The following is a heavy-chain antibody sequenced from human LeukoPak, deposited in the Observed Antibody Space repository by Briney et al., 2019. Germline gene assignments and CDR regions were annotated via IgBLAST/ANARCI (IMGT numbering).Heavy chain of an antibody. V-gene: IGHV3-21*01. CDR3: AREAKSIVVVVAASYYYYMDV. Sequence: GGSLRLSCAASGFTFSSYSMNWVRQAPGKGLEWVSSISSSSSYIYYADSVKGRFTISRDNDKNSFYLQMNSLRAEDTAVYYCAREAKSIVVVVAASYYYYMDVWGKGTTVTVSS. CDR1: GFTFSSYS. J-gene: IGHJ6*03. CDR2: ISSSSSYI. D-gene: IGHD2-15*01.